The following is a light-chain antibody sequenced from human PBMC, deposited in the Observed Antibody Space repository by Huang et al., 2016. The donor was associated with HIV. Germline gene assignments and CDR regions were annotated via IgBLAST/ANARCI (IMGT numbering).Light chain of an antibody. Sequence: VVLTQSPLYLSVTLGQPASISCRSSQSLIHSNGNTYLNWLQQRPGQSPRRLISQGSRRDSGVADRFSGSGSGTDFTLKISRVEAEDVGVYYCMQGTHLFTFGGGTRVDIK. V-gene: IGKV2-30*02. CDR1: QSLIHSNGNTY. CDR2: QGS. CDR3: MQGTHLFT. J-gene: IGKJ4*01.